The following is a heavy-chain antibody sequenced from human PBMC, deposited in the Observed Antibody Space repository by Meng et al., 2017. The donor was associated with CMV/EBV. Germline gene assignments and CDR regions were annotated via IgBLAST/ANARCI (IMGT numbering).Heavy chain of an antibody. V-gene: IGHV3-48*04. CDR3: ARGYCSSTSCAHDY. CDR1: GFTFTTYS. J-gene: IGHJ4*02. CDR2: ISRSSSTI. Sequence: GESLKISCAASGFTFTTYSMNWVRQAPGKGLEWVSFISRSSSTIYYADSVKGRFTISRDNAKNSLYLQMNSLRAEDTAVYYCARGYCSSTSCAHDYWGQGTLVTVSS. D-gene: IGHD2-2*01.